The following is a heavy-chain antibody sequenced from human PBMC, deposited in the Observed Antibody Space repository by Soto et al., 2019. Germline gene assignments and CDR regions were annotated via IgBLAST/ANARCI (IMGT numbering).Heavy chain of an antibody. Sequence: ASVKVSCKASGYTFTGYYMHWVRQAPGQGLEWMGWINPNSGGTNYAQKFQGWVTMTRDTSISTAYMELSRLRFDDTAVYYCARDREGYSSSWLYYYYGMDVWGQGTTVTVS. CDR1: GYTFTGYY. J-gene: IGHJ6*02. D-gene: IGHD6-13*01. CDR3: ARDREGYSSSWLYYYYGMDV. CDR2: INPNSGGT. V-gene: IGHV1-2*04.